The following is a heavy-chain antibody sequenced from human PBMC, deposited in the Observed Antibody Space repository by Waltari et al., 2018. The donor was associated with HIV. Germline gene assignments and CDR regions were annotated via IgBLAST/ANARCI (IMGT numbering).Heavy chain of an antibody. J-gene: IGHJ4*02. CDR3: ARDGHYYDSRPLDY. D-gene: IGHD3-22*01. CDR1: GFACRPSA. CDR2: ISGDGSNK. V-gene: IGHV3-30-3*01. Sequence: QVQLVESGGAVVHPGRFLGLTCAASGFACRPSALPWARQAPGKGLEGVAFISGDGSNKYYADSVKGRFTVSRDNSKNTLYLQMNSLRAEDTAVYYCARDGHYYDSRPLDYWGQGTLVTVSS.